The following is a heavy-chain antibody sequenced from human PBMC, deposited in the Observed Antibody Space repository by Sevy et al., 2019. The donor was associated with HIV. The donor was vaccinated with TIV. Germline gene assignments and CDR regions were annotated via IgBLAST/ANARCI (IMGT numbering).Heavy chain of an antibody. J-gene: IGHJ6*02. Sequence: GGSLRLSCAASGFTFSSYSMNWVRQAPGKGLEWVSYISSSSSTTYYADSVKGRFTISRDNAKNSLYLQMNSLRDEDTAVYYCARDGFAMGDFWSGYPQYYYGMDVWGQGTTVTVSS. V-gene: IGHV3-48*02. CDR3: ARDGFAMGDFWSGYPQYYYGMDV. CDR1: GFTFSSYS. CDR2: ISSSSSTT. D-gene: IGHD3-3*01.